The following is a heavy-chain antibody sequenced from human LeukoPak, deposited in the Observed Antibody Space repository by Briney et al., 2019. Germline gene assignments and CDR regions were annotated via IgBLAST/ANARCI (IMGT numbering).Heavy chain of an antibody. Sequence: RSGGSLRLSCAASGFTFSSYAMHWVRQAPGKGLEWVAVISYDGSNKYYADSVKGRFTISRDNSKNTLYLQMNSLRAEDTAVYYCARAYGDYKNWFDPWGQGTLVTVSS. CDR1: GFTFSSYA. CDR3: ARAYGDYKNWFDP. D-gene: IGHD4-17*01. V-gene: IGHV3-30-3*01. CDR2: ISYDGSNK. J-gene: IGHJ5*02.